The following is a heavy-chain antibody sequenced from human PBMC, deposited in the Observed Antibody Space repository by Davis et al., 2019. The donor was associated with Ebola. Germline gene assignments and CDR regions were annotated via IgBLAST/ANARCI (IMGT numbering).Heavy chain of an antibody. D-gene: IGHD6-6*01. J-gene: IGHJ3*02. V-gene: IGHV1-46*01. CDR1: GYAFTNYL. CDR3: AKEDEAPDM. Sequence: ASVKVSCKASGYAFTNYLVHWVRQAPGQGLEWMGLIHPRDGNTIYAQTFQGRLTMTRDTATDTVDMELSSLTSDDTAVYYCAKEDEAPDMWGQGTVVTVSS. CDR2: IHPRDGNT.